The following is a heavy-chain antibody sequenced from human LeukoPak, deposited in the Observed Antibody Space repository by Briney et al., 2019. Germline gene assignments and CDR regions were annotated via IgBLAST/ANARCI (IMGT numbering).Heavy chain of an antibody. CDR2: IYYSGST. J-gene: IGHJ4*02. D-gene: IGHD6-13*01. V-gene: IGHV4-59*01. CDR3: AGYSSSWYKYY. CDR1: GGSISSYY. Sequence: SGTLSLTCSVSGGSISSYYWSWIRQPPGKGLEWIGYIYYSGSTNYNPSLKSRVTISVDTSKNQFSLKLSSVTAADTAVYYCAGYSSSWYKYYWGQGTLVTVSS.